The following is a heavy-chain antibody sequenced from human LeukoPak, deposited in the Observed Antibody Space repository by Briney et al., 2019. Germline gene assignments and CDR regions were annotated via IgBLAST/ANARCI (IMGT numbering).Heavy chain of an antibody. D-gene: IGHD3-3*01. CDR1: GGSISNSDYY. CDR2: IYYSGST. J-gene: IGHJ4*02. CDR3: ARHVSGLGQDFWSGYFKDY. Sequence: PSETLSLTCTVSGGSISNSDYYWGWIRQPPGRGLEWIGSIYYSGSTYYNPSLKSRVTISVDTSKNQFSLKLSSVTAADTAVYYCARHVSGLGQDFWSGYFKDYWGQGTLVTVSS. V-gene: IGHV4-39*01.